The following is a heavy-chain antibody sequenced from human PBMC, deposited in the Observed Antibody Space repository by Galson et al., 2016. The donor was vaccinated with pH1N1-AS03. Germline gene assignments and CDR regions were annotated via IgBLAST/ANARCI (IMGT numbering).Heavy chain of an antibody. CDR2: IFYSGNT. V-gene: IGHV4-39*07. CDR1: GGSINSSSYY. CDR3: ARSKPVQMMRDGLDV. J-gene: IGHJ6*02. Sequence: SETLSLTCTVSGGSINSSSYYWGWIRQPPGKGLEWIGNIFYSGNTYYNPSLKSRVTISVDTSKNQFSLKLSSVTAADTAVYYCARSKPVQMMRDGLDVWGRGTAVTVSS. D-gene: IGHD3-16*01.